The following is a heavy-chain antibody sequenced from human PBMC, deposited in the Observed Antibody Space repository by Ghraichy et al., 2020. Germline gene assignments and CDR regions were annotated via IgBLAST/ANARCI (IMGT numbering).Heavy chain of an antibody. V-gene: IGHV3-48*04. CDR2: ISSSSTI. CDR1: GFTFSSYS. CDR3: AREYSSGWYVLDY. D-gene: IGHD6-19*01. J-gene: IGHJ4*02. Sequence: LSLTCAASGFTFSSYSMNWVRQAPGKGLEWVSYISSSSTIYYADSVKGRFTISRDNAKNSLYLQMNSLRAEDTAVYYCAREYSSGWYVLDYWGQGTLVTVSS.